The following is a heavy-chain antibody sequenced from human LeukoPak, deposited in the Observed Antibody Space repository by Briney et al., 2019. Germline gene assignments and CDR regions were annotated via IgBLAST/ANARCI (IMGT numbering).Heavy chain of an antibody. Sequence: GGSLRLSCAASGFTFTNYWMSWVRQAPGKGLEWVANIKQDGSEKYYVDSVKGRFTISRDNAKNSLYLQMNSLRAEDTAVYYCATRKRGPFDYWGQGTLVTVSS. D-gene: IGHD3-16*01. V-gene: IGHV3-7*01. CDR3: ATRKRGPFDY. CDR2: IKQDGSEK. CDR1: GFTFTNYW. J-gene: IGHJ4*02.